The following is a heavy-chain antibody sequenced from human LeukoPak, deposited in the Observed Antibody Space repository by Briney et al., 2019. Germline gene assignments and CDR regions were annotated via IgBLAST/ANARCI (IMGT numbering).Heavy chain of an antibody. Sequence: ASVKVSCKASGYTFTGYYMRWVRQAPGQGLEWMGWINPNSGGTNYAQKFQGRVTMTRDTSISTAYMELSRLRSDDTAVYYCAARGSVTTPIGYWGQGTLVTVSS. CDR2: INPNSGGT. V-gene: IGHV1-2*02. D-gene: IGHD4-17*01. CDR1: GYTFTGYY. CDR3: AARGSVTTPIGY. J-gene: IGHJ4*02.